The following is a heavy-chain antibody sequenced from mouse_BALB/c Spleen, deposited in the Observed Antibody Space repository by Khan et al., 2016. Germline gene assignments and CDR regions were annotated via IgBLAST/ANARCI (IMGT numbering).Heavy chain of an antibody. D-gene: IGHD2-2*01. CDR2: IYPGNVNT. J-gene: IGHJ3*01. CDR3: ARGRGYDCFDY. CDR1: GYTFTSYY. V-gene: IGHV1S56*01. Sequence: QMQLEESGPELVKPGASVRISCKASGYTFTSYYIHWVKQRPGKGLEWIGWIYPGNVNTKYNEKFKGKATLTADNSYSTAYLQLSRLTSEDSAVYFCARGRGYDCFDYWRQGTLVTVSA.